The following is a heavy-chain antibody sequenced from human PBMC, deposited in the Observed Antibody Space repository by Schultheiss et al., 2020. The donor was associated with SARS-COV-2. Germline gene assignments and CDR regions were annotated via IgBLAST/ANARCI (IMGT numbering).Heavy chain of an antibody. D-gene: IGHD5-12*01. CDR2: FSGTGGPT. J-gene: IGHJ4*02. V-gene: IGHV3-23*01. CDR1: GFTFRSSA. Sequence: GESLKISCAASGFTFRSSAMNWVRQAPGKGLEWVSGFSGTGGPTDYADSVRGRFTISRDNSQNTVYLQMENLRAEDTALYYCAKLTSGYLRYGYFDYWGQGTLVTVSS. CDR3: AKLTSGYLRYGYFDY.